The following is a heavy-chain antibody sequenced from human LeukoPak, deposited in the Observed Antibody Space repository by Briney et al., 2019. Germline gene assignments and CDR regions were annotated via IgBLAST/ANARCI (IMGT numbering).Heavy chain of an antibody. D-gene: IGHD2-2*01. J-gene: IGHJ5*02. Sequence: SETLSLTCTVSGGSISSYYRSWIRQPPGKGLEWIGYIYYSGSTNYNPSLKSRVTISVDTSKNQFSLKLSSVTAADTAVYYCARGIVVVPAAPDNWFDPWGQGTLVTVSS. V-gene: IGHV4-59*01. CDR2: IYYSGST. CDR1: GGSISSYY. CDR3: ARGIVVVPAAPDNWFDP.